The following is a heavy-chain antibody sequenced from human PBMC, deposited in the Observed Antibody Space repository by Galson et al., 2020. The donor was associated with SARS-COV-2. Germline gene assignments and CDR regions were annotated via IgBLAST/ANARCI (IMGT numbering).Heavy chain of an antibody. J-gene: IGHJ4*02. V-gene: IGHV6-1*01. CDR1: GDTVSTDTAA. Sequence: SQTLSLTCDISGDTVSTDTAAWNWIRQSPSRGLEWLGRTYYRFKWNNDYAVSVKGRITINSDTSKNQFSLQLNSVTPEDTAVYYCARSPYSSSWVDYIDYWGQGTLVTVSS. D-gene: IGHD6-13*01. CDR2: TYYRFKWNN. CDR3: ARSPYSSSWVDYIDY.